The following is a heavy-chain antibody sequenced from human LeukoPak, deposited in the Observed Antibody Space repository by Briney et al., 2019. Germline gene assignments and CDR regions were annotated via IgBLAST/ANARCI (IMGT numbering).Heavy chain of an antibody. V-gene: IGHV1-2*02. D-gene: IGHD5-12*01. CDR2: INPNSGGT. CDR3: ARQELVDIVATTY. Sequence: ASVKVSCKASVYTFTGYFMHWVRQAPGQGLEWMGWINPNSGGTNYAQKFQGRVTMTRDTSISTAYMELSSLRSDDTAVYYCARQELVDIVATTYWGQGTLVTVSS. J-gene: IGHJ4*02. CDR1: VYTFTGYF.